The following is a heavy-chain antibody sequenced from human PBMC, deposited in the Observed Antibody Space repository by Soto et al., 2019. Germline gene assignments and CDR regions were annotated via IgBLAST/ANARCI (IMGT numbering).Heavy chain of an antibody. CDR1: GFIFNDFA. J-gene: IGHJ5*02. CDR3: VKGLGLGSSVFGPLDL. D-gene: IGHD3-3*01. V-gene: IGHV3-64D*06. Sequence: GGSLRLSCSASGFIFNDFAMYWVRQAPGKGLEYVSVVGVNANARYYADSVKGRFTISRDNSKNTLYLQMNSLTEEDTAMYYCVKGLGLGSSVFGPLDLWGQGTLVTVSS. CDR2: VGVNANAR.